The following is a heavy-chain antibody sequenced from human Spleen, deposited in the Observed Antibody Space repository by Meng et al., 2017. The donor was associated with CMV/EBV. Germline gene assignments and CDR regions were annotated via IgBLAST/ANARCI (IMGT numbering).Heavy chain of an antibody. V-gene: IGHV3-23*01. CDR1: DFTFGSYA. J-gene: IGHJ4*02. CDR3: ANDYGFDY. Sequence: SHSCAASDFTFGSYAVSWVRQAPGKGLEWVSAISGSGGSTYYADSVKGRFTISRDNSKNTLYLQMNSLRAEDTAVYYCANDYGFDYWGQGTLVTVSS. CDR2: ISGSGGST. D-gene: IGHD4-17*01.